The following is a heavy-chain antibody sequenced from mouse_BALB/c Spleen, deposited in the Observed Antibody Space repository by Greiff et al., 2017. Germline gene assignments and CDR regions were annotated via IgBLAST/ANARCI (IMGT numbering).Heavy chain of an antibody. D-gene: IGHD1-2*01. CDR2: ISSGGSYT. J-gene: IGHJ2*01. CDR1: GFTFSSYG. V-gene: IGHV5-6*02. Sequence: EVMLVESGGDLVKPGGSLKLSCAASGFTFSSYGMSWVRQTPDKRLEWVATISSGGSYTYYPDSVKGRFTISRDNAKNTLYLQMSSLKSEDTAMYYCARRREAGTASDYWGQGTTLTVSS. CDR3: ARRREAGTASDY.